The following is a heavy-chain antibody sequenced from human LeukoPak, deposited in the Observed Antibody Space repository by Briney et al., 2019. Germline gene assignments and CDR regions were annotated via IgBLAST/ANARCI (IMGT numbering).Heavy chain of an antibody. Sequence: GGSLRLSCAASGFTFSSYAMSWVRQAPGKGLEWVSAISGSGGSTYYADSVKSRFTISRDNSKNTLYLQMNSLRAEDTAVYYCAEPAVAGTLVFDYWGQGTLVTVSS. CDR3: AEPAVAGTLVFDY. V-gene: IGHV3-23*01. J-gene: IGHJ4*02. D-gene: IGHD6-19*01. CDR2: ISGSGGST. CDR1: GFTFSSYA.